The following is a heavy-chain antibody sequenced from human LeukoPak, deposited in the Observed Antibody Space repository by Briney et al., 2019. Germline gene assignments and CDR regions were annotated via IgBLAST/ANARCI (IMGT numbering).Heavy chain of an antibody. CDR2: ITGSSSTI. J-gene: IGHJ4*02. Sequence: PGGSLRLSCAASGFTFSSYAMSWVRQAAGKGLEWVSYITGSSSTINYADSVKGRFTISRDKAKNSLYLQMNSLRAEDTAVYYCARTGLGIYSFDYWGQGTLVTVSS. CDR3: ARTGLGIYSFDY. V-gene: IGHV3-48*01. CDR1: GFTFSSYA. D-gene: IGHD3/OR15-3a*01.